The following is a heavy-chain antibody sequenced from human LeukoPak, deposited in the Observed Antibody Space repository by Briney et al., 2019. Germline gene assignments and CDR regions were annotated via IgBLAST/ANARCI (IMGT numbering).Heavy chain of an antibody. D-gene: IGHD2-15*01. CDR1: GFTFSTYW. V-gene: IGHV3-7*03. CDR3: AREGVHCSGRSCLKAY. CDR2: IKKDGSEK. Sequence: GGSLRLSCAASGFTFSTYWMSWGRQAPGKGLEWVANIKKDGSEKYYMDSVKGRFTISRDNAENSLYLQMNSLRAEDTAVYYCAREGVHCSGRSCLKAYWGQGTQVTVSS. J-gene: IGHJ4*02.